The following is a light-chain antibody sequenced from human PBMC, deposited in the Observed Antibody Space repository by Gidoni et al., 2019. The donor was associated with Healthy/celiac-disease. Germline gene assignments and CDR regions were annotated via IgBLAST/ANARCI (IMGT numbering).Light chain of an antibody. J-gene: IGKJ4*01. CDR1: QSVSSN. V-gene: IGKV3-15*01. CDR3: QQYNNWPPQLT. Sequence: EIVMTQSPATLSVSPGERATLSCRASQSVSSNLARYQQKPGQAPRLLIYSASPRATGIPARFSGSGLGTEFPRPISSLQSEDFAVYYCQQYNNWPPQLTFGGXTKVEIK. CDR2: SAS.